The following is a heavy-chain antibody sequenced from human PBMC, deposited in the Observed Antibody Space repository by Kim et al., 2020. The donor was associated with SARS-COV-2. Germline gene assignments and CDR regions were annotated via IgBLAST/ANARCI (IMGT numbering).Heavy chain of an antibody. CDR3: TTGTWRYYDSSGYYVDP. D-gene: IGHD3-22*01. CDR2: IKSKTDGGTT. Sequence: GGSLRLSCAASGFTFSNAWMSWVRQAPGKGLEWVGRIKSKTDGGTTDYAAPVKGRFTISRDDSKNTLYLQMNSLKTEDTAVYYCTTGTWRYYDSSGYYVDPWGQGTLVTVSS. CDR1: GFTFSNAW. V-gene: IGHV3-15*01. J-gene: IGHJ5*02.